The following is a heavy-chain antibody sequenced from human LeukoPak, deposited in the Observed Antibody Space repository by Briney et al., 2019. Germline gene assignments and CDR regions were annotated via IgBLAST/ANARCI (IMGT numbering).Heavy chain of an antibody. CDR2: IYSGGST. D-gene: IGHD4-17*01. J-gene: IGHJ4*02. CDR1: GFVFNQHG. V-gene: IGHV3-53*01. CDR3: ARDLHSGDYGDLPFDY. Sequence: GGSLRLSCAASGFVFNQHGMSWVRQAPGKGLEWVSVIYSGGSTYYADSVKGRFTISRDNSKNTLYLQMNSLRAEDTAVYYCARDLHSGDYGDLPFDYWGQGTLVTVSS.